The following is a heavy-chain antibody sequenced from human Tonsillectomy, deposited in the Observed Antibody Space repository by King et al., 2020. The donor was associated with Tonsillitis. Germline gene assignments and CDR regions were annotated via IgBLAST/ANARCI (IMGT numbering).Heavy chain of an antibody. Sequence: QLVQSGAEVKKPRASVKVSCKASGYTFTGYYMHWVRQAPGQGLEWMGWINPNSGGTNYAQKFQGRVTMTRDTSISTAYMELSRLRSDDTAVYYCARDPTPYSNYFDPWGQGTLVTVSS. CDR1: GYTFTGYY. D-gene: IGHD4-11*01. J-gene: IGHJ5*02. V-gene: IGHV1-2*02. CDR2: INPNSGGT. CDR3: ARDPTPYSNYFDP.